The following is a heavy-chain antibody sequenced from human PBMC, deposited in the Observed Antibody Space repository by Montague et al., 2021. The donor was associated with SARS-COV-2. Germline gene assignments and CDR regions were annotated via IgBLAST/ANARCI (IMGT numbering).Heavy chain of an antibody. D-gene: IGHD3-9*01. Sequence: SLRLSCAASGFTFSSYSMNWVRQAPGKGLEWVSFITSSSSTIYYADSVKGRFTISRGNAKNTLYLQMNSLRDEDTAVYYCARDSAYFDWLCHNPISAFVIWGQGTMVTVSS. CDR3: ARDSAYFDWLCHNPISAFVI. V-gene: IGHV3-48*02. J-gene: IGHJ3*02. CDR2: ITSSSSTI. CDR1: GFTFSSYS.